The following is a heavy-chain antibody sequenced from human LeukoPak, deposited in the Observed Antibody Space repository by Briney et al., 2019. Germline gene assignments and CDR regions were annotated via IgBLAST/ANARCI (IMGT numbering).Heavy chain of an antibody. CDR3: AKGAYDYIEMGYIDY. D-gene: IGHD5-12*01. J-gene: IGHJ4*02. CDR1: GFTFSSYW. V-gene: IGHV3-74*01. CDR2: INNDGSST. Sequence: GGSLRLSCAASGFTFSSYWMYWVRQDPGKGLVWVSRINNDGSSTNYADSVKGRFTMSRDNAKNTLYLQMNSLRAEDTALYYCAKGAYDYIEMGYIDYWGQGTLVTVSS.